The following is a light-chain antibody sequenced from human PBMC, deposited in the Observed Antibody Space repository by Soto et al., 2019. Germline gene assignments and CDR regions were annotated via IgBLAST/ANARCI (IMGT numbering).Light chain of an antibody. Sequence: QSVLTQPPSVSGAPGQRVTISCTWSSSNIGAGYDVQWYQQLPGTVPKLLIYASNNRPSGVPDRFSGSKSDTSASLAITGLQAEDEAYYYCQSFDSSLTVWVFGGGTKLTVL. V-gene: IGLV1-40*01. CDR3: QSFDSSLTVWV. J-gene: IGLJ3*02. CDR1: SSNIGAGYD. CDR2: ASN.